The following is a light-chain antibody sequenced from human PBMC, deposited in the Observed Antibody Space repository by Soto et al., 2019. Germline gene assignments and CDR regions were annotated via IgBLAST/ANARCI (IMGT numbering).Light chain of an antibody. CDR2: GAS. V-gene: IGKV3-20*01. J-gene: IGKJ1*01. Sequence: EIVLTQSPGPLSLSPGEIATLSCRARQSVSSSYLAWYQQKPGQAPRLLIYGASSRATGIPDRFSGSGSGTDFTLTISRLEPEDFAVYYCQQYGSSPWTFGQGTKVEIK. CDR3: QQYGSSPWT. CDR1: QSVSSSY.